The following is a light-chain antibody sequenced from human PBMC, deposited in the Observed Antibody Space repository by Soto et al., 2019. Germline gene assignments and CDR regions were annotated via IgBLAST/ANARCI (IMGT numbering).Light chain of an antibody. J-gene: IGKJ3*01. V-gene: IGKV3-11*01. Sequence: EIVLTQSPATLSLSPGERATLSCRASQSVSSYLAWYQQAPGQAPRLLIYDASNMSTGIPARFSGSGSGTDFKPAISGLQPKDWALYDCQPRSNWAPFAYGPSTKVYIK. CDR2: DAS. CDR1: QSVSSY. CDR3: QPRSNWAPFA.